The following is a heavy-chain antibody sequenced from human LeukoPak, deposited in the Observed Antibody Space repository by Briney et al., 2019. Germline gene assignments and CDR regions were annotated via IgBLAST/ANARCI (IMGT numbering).Heavy chain of an antibody. V-gene: IGHV3-43*01. CDR3: AKYYYGSGILGY. D-gene: IGHD3-10*01. Sequence: GGSLRLSCAASGFTFDRFTIHWVRQTPGKGLEWVSLINRRGHTFYADSVKGRFTISRDNSKNTLYLQMNSLRAEDTAVYYCAKYYYGSGILGYWGQGTLVTVSS. CDR1: GFTFDRFT. J-gene: IGHJ4*02. CDR2: INRRGHT.